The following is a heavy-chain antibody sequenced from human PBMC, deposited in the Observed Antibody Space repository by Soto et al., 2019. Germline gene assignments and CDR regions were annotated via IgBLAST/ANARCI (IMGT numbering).Heavy chain of an antibody. CDR2: IYYSGST. CDR3: ARTGGGWDLSYYYYYMDV. Sequence: SETHSLTCTVADGSIRSYYWSWIRQPPGKGLEWIGYIYYSGSTNYNPSLKSRVTISVDTSKNQFSLKLSSVTAADTAVYYCARTGGGWDLSYYYYYMDVWGKGTTVTVSS. CDR1: DGSIRSYY. J-gene: IGHJ6*03. D-gene: IGHD6-19*01. V-gene: IGHV4-59*08.